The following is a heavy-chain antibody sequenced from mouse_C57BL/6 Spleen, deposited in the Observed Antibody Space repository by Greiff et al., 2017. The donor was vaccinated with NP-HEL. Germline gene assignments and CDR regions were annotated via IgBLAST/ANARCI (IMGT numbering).Heavy chain of an antibody. CDR2: ISDGGSYT. CDR3: AREYDYDGGFDY. CDR1: GFTFSSYA. Sequence: EVQLVESGGGLVKPGGSLKLSCAASGFTFSSYAMSWVRQTPEKRLEWVATISDGGSYTYYPDNVKGRFTISRDNAKNNLYLQMSHLKSEDTAMYYCAREYDYDGGFDYWGQGTTLTVSS. J-gene: IGHJ2*01. D-gene: IGHD2-4*01. V-gene: IGHV5-4*01.